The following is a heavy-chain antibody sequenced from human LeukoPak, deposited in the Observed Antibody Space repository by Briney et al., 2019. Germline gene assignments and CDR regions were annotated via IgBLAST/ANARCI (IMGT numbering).Heavy chain of an antibody. D-gene: IGHD2-15*01. J-gene: IGHJ4*02. Sequence: PSETLSLTCTVSGGSISSYYWSWIRQPAGKGLEWIGRIYTSGSTNYNPPLKSRVTISVDTSKNQFSLKLSSVTAADTAVYYCARAMVVAATGVGFDYWGQGTLVTVSS. V-gene: IGHV4-4*07. CDR2: IYTSGST. CDR3: ARAMVVAATGVGFDY. CDR1: GGSISSYY.